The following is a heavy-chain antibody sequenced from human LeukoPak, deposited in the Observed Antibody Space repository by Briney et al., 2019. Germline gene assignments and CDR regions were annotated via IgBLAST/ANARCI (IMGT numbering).Heavy chain of an antibody. CDR3: ARRPFRGYSNHYYYGMGV. Sequence: SETLSLTCAVYGGSFSGYYWSWIRQPPGKGLEWIGEINHSGSTNYNPSLKSRVTISVDTSKNQFSLKLSSVTAADTAVYYCARRPFRGYSNHYYYGMGVWGQGTTVTVSS. J-gene: IGHJ6*02. D-gene: IGHD4-11*01. CDR1: GGSFSGYY. V-gene: IGHV4-34*01. CDR2: INHSGST.